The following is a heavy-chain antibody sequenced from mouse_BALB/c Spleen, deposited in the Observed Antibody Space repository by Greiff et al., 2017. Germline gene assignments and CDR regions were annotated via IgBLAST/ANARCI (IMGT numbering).Heavy chain of an antibody. CDR1: GFTFSSYA. J-gene: IGHJ3*01. Sequence: EVKLMESGGGLVKPGGSLKLSCAASGFTFSSYAMSWVRQTPEKRLEWVASISSGGSTYYPDSVKGRFTISRDNARNILYLQMSSLRSEDTAMYYCARRDYYGSSYRTWFAYWGQGTLVTVSA. V-gene: IGHV5-6-5*01. CDR2: ISSGGST. D-gene: IGHD1-1*01. CDR3: ARRDYYGSSYRTWFAY.